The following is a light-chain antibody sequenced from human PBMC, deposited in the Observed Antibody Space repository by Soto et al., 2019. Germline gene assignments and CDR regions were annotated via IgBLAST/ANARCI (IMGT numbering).Light chain of an antibody. J-gene: IGKJ5*01. CDR3: QHRSICPVS. V-gene: IGKV3-11*01. CDR1: QSVNNY. CDR2: DAS. Sequence: FAHSAATLSFSPGESATLSCCASQSVNNYLHWYQQKPGQSPRLLIFDASNRATGIPARFSGSGSATDFTLTISSLEPEDFAVYYCQHRSICPVSFGQGTRLEVK.